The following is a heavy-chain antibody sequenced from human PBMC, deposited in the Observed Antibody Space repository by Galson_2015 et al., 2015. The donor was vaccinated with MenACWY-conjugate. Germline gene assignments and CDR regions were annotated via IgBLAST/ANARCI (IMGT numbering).Heavy chain of an antibody. V-gene: IGHV3-48*02. D-gene: IGHD3-10*02. Sequence: SLRLSCAASGITLSRCGMNWVRQAPGKGLEWISYISPGGGTKYYADSAKGRFTISRDDAENSLFLQLSSLRDEDTAVYYCSWGRNPTVNSMFLDYWGRGTQVIVSS. CDR2: ISPGGGTK. CDR3: SWGRNPTVNSMFLDY. J-gene: IGHJ4*02. CDR1: GITLSRCG.